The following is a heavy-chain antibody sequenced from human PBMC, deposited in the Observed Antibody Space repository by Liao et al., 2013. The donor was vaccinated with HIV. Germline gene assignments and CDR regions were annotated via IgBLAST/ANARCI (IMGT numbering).Heavy chain of an antibody. CDR2: FIYNGSH. CDR3: ARGGLRWYFDL. D-gene: IGHD2-15*01. Sequence: QLQLQESGPGLEKPSETLSLTCTVSDGSISSGFYYWGWIRQSPGKGLEWIGSFIYNGSHYYNPSLKSRVSISVETSAKQFSLNVTSVSAADTAVYYCARGGLRWYFDLWGRGTLVSVSS. CDR1: DGSISSGFYY. J-gene: IGHJ2*01. V-gene: IGHV4-39*07.